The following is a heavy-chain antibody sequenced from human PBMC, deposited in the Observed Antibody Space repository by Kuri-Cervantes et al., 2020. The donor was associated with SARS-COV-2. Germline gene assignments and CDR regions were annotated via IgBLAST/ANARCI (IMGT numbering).Heavy chain of an antibody. CDR1: GFTFSRYS. CDR3: ALETFDY. D-gene: IGHD5-24*01. Sequence: GGSLRHSCAASGFTFSRYSMNWVRQAPGKGLEWVSLIYSGGHTDYAESVKGRFTISRDNSRNTVYLQMNSLRTEDTAVYYCALETFDYWGQGTLVTVSS. CDR2: IYSGGHT. V-gene: IGHV3-66*02. J-gene: IGHJ4*02.